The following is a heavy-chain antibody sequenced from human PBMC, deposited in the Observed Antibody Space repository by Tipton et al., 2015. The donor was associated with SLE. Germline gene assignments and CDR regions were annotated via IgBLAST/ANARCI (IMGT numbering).Heavy chain of an antibody. CDR3: ARKLYSSTWYGGALDY. V-gene: IGHV4-59*07. D-gene: IGHD6-13*01. CDR1: GGSFSGYY. CDR2: IYYNGST. Sequence: TLSLTCAVYGGSFSGYYWSWIRQPPGKGLEWIGYIYYNGSTNYNPSLKSRVTISVDTSKNQFSLKLSSVTAADTAVYYCARKLYSSTWYGGALDYWGQGTLVTVSS. J-gene: IGHJ4*02.